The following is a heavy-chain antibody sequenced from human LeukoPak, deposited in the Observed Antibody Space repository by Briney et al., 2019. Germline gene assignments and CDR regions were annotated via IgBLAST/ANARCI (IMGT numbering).Heavy chain of an antibody. CDR2: ISGSGGNT. D-gene: IGHD3-22*01. CDR1: GFTFSSYA. J-gene: IGHJ5*02. V-gene: IGHV3-23*01. Sequence: PGGSLRLSCAASGFTFSSYAMSWVRQAPGKGLEWVSAISGSGGNTYYADSVKGRFTISRDNSKNTLYLQMNSLRAEDTAVYYCAKIEDYYYDSSPPKSWGQGTLVTVSS. CDR3: AKIEDYYYDSSPPKS.